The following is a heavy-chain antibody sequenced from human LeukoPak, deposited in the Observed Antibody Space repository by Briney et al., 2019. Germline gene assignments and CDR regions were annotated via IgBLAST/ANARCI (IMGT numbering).Heavy chain of an antibody. CDR3: ARDQVVSSWSHYFDY. CDR2: IYYSGST. D-gene: IGHD6-13*01. V-gene: IGHV4-31*03. Sequence: SQTLSLTCTVSGGSISSGGYYWSWIRQHPGKGLEWIGYIYYSGSTYYNPSLKSRVTISVDTSKNQFSLKLSSVTAADTAVYYCARDQVVSSWSHYFDYWGQGTLVTVSS. CDR1: GGSISSGGYY. J-gene: IGHJ4*02.